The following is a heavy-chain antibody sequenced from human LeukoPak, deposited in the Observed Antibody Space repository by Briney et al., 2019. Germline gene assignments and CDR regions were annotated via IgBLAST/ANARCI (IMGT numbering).Heavy chain of an antibody. V-gene: IGHV3-11*01. CDR2: ISSSGSTI. J-gene: IGHJ4*02. Sequence: GGSLRLSCAASGFTFSDYYMSWIRQAPGKGLEWVSYISSSGSTIYYADSVKGRFTISRDNAKNSLYLQMNSLRAEDTAVYYCARDGRDGYNRGATFDYWGQGTLVTVSS. D-gene: IGHD5-24*01. CDR1: GFTFSDYY. CDR3: ARDGRDGYNRGATFDY.